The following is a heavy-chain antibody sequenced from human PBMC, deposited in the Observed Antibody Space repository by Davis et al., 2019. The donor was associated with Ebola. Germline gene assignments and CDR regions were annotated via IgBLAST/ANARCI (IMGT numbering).Heavy chain of an antibody. V-gene: IGHV3-30-3*01. CDR3: ARMIVV. J-gene: IGHJ4*02. D-gene: IGHD3-22*01. CDR2: ISYDGSNK. CDR1: GFTFSSYA. Sequence: GESLKISCAASGFTFSSYAMHWVRQAPGKGLEWVAVISYDGSNKYYADSVKGRFTISRDNSKNTLYLQMNSLRAEDTAVYYCARMIVVWGQGTLVTVSS.